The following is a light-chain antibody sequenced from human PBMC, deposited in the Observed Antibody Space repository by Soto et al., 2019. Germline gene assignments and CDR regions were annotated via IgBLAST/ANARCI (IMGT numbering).Light chain of an antibody. CDR1: QTVNGY. CDR3: QQRYGWPS. J-gene: IGKJ2*01. Sequence: EIVLTQSPATLSLSPGVRSTLSCRASQTVNGYLAWYQHKLGQAPRLLIYDTSNRATGVPARFSGSGSGTDFTLTISSLEPEDSAVYYCQQRYGWPSFGQGTKLEIK. CDR2: DTS. V-gene: IGKV3-11*01.